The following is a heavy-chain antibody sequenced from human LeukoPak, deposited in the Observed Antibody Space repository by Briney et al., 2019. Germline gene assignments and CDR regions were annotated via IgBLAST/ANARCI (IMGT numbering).Heavy chain of an antibody. D-gene: IGHD3-22*01. CDR1: GFTFSNYW. CDR3: ARGGRLGWFDP. V-gene: IGHV3-7*04. CDR2: IKQDGSEK. Sequence: PGGSLRLSCAASGFTFSNYWMSWVRQAPGKGLEWVANIKQDGSEKYYVDSVKGRATISRDNAKNSLSLQMNSLRDEDTAVYYCARGGRLGWFDPWGQGTLVIVSS. J-gene: IGHJ5*02.